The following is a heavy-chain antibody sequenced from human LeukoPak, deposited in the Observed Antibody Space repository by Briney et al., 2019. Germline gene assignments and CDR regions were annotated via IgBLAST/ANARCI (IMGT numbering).Heavy chain of an antibody. CDR1: GFTFSSYW. Sequence: GGSLRLSCAASGFTFSSYWMSWVRQAPGKGLEWVANIKQDGSEKYYVDSVKGRFTISRDNAKNSLYLQMNSLRAEDTAVYYCARAVPGISEYYFDYWGQGTLVTVSS. V-gene: IGHV3-7*01. D-gene: IGHD6-19*01. CDR2: IKQDGSEK. J-gene: IGHJ4*02. CDR3: ARAVPGISEYYFDY.